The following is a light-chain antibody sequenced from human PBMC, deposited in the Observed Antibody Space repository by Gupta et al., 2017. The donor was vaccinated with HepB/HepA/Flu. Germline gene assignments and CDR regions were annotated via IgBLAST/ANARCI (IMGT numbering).Light chain of an antibody. CDR3: CSYASVNTWV. CDR2: EVT. Sequence: HSAPTQPASVSGSPGQSVTISCSGSDVRIYNLVSWYQQHPGKAPKLMIYEVTKRPSGVSNRFSDSKSGNTASMTISELQAEDEADYYCCSYASVNTWVFGGGTTLTVL. J-gene: IGLJ3*02. CDR1: SDVRIYNL. V-gene: IGLV2-23*02.